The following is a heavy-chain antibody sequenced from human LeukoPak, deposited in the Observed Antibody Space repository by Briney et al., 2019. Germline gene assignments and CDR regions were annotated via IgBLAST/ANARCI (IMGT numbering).Heavy chain of an antibody. V-gene: IGHV3-74*01. D-gene: IGHD5-12*01. CDR2: INSDGRST. CDR1: GFTFSDYW. Sequence: GGSLRLSCPASGFTFSDYWMHWVRQAPGKGLVWVSRINSDGRSTSYADSVKGRFTISRDNAKNTLYLQMSSLRAEDTALYYCERVSDIVATFFFVFGAQEPRVTVSS. CDR3: ERVSDIVATFFFVF. J-gene: IGHJ4*02.